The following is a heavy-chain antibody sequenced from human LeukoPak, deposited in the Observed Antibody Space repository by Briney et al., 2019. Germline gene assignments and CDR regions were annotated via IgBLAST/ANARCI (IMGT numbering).Heavy chain of an antibody. CDR2: IYTSGST. Sequence: SETLSLTCTVSGGSISGYYWSWIRQPAGKGLEWIGRIYTSGSTNYNPSLKSRVTMSVDTSKNQFSLKLSSVTAADTAVYYCARDRYYGSGSYYNHYYGMDVWGQGTTVTVSS. J-gene: IGHJ6*02. V-gene: IGHV4-4*07. CDR1: GGSISGYY. CDR3: ARDRYYGSGSYYNHYYGMDV. D-gene: IGHD3-10*01.